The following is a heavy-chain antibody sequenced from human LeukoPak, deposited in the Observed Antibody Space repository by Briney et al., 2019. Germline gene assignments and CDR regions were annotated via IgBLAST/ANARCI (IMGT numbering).Heavy chain of an antibody. J-gene: IGHJ4*02. D-gene: IGHD2-15*01. CDR2: IIPIFGTA. V-gene: IGHV1-69*13. CDR3: ARAGSYCSGGSCYAY. CDR1: GGTFSSYA. Sequence: ASVKVSCKASGGTFSSYAISGVRQAPGQGLEWMGGIIPIFGTANYAQTFQGRVTITADESTSTAYMELSSLRSEDTAVYYCARAGSYCSGGSCYAYWGQGTLVTVSS.